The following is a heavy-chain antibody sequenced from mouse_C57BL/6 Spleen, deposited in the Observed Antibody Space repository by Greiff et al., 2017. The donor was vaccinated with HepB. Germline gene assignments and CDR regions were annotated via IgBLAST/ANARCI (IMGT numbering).Heavy chain of an antibody. CDR3: AIRDYDVWFAY. CDR2: IDPSDSYT. V-gene: IGHV1-69*01. Sequence: QVQLQQPGAELVMPGASVKLSCKASGYTFTSYWMHWVKPRPGQGLEWIGEIDPSDSYTNYHQKFKGKSTLTVDKSSSPAYMQLSSLTSEDSAVYYCAIRDYDVWFAYWGQGTLVTVSA. CDR1: GYTFTSYW. J-gene: IGHJ3*01. D-gene: IGHD2-4*01.